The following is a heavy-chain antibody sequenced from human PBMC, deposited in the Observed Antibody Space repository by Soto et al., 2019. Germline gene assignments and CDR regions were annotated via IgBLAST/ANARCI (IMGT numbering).Heavy chain of an antibody. J-gene: IGHJ5*02. Sequence: SETLSLTCTVSGGSISSYYWSWIRQPPGKGLEWIGYIYYSGSTNYNPSLKSRVPISVDTSKNQFSLKLSSVTAADTAVYYCARGGSDYGDYVVDPWGQGTLVTVSS. CDR3: ARGGSDYGDYVVDP. D-gene: IGHD4-17*01. V-gene: IGHV4-59*01. CDR2: IYYSGST. CDR1: GGSISSYY.